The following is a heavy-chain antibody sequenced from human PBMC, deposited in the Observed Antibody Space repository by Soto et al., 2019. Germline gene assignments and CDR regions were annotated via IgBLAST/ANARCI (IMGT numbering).Heavy chain of an antibody. CDR1: GVTVSRND. D-gene: IGHD6-13*01. CDR3: ARDRRGTYSSSWGPSDAFDI. CDR2: IYSGGST. J-gene: IGHJ3*02. Sequence: GGSLGLACAASGVTVSRNDMSGVLQAPGKGLEWVSVIYSGGSTYYADSVKGRFTISRDNSKNTLYLQMNSLRAEDTAVYYCARDRRGTYSSSWGPSDAFDIWGQGTMVTVS. V-gene: IGHV3-53*01.